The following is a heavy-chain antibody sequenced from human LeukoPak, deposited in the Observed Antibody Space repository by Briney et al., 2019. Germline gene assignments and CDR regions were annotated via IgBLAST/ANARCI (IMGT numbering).Heavy chain of an antibody. CDR1: RLPFRSYD. J-gene: IGHJ3*02. CDR2: ICGCGEST. D-gene: IGHD3-22*01. Sequence: GGSLRLFCAVCRLPFRSYDMRGPRQAAGKGVEWVSAICGCGESTYYADSVQDRFTISRDNSNKTLYLQMNSLRAEDTAVYYCAKDRSVTTAGMWGQGTMVTVSS. V-gene: IGHV3-23*01. CDR3: AKDRSVTTAGM.